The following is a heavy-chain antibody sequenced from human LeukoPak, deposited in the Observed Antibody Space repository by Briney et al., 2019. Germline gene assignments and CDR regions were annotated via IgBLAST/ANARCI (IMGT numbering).Heavy chain of an antibody. V-gene: IGHV1-58*02. D-gene: IGHD6-19*01. CDR3: AASYSSGWYYAFDI. CDR2: IVVGSGNT. Sequence: SVKVSCKASGYTFTSYDINWVRQARGQRLEWIGWIVVGSGNTNYAQKFQERVTITRDMSTSTAYMELSSLRSEDTAVYYCAASYSSGWYYAFDIWGQGTMVTVSS. CDR1: GYTFTSYD. J-gene: IGHJ3*02.